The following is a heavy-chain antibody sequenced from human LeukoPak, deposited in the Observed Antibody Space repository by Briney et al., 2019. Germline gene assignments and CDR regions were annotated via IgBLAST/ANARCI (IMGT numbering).Heavy chain of an antibody. Sequence: ASVKVSCKATSRISWVRQAPGQGLEWMGWIIPIFGTANYAQKFQGRVTITTDESTSTAYMELSSLRSEDTAVYYCAGLYSSSWYHGSPINWFDPWGQGTLVTVSS. J-gene: IGHJ5*02. CDR3: AGLYSSSWYHGSPINWFDP. CDR2: IIPIFGTA. CDR1: TSR. V-gene: IGHV1-69*05. D-gene: IGHD6-13*01.